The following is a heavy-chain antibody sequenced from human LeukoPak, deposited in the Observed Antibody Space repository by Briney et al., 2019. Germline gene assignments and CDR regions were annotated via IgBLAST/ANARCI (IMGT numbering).Heavy chain of an antibody. Sequence: ASVKVSCKASGYTFTSYDINWVRQATGQGLEWMGWMNPNSGNTGYAQKFQGRVTMTRNTSISTAYMELSSLRSEDTAVYYCASLEMVTMNTDYWGQGTLVTVSS. J-gene: IGHJ4*02. D-gene: IGHD5-24*01. CDR1: GYTFTSYD. CDR3: ASLEMVTMNTDY. CDR2: MNPNSGNT. V-gene: IGHV1-8*01.